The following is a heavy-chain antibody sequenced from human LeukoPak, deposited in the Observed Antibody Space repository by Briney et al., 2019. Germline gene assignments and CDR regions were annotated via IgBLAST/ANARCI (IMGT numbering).Heavy chain of an antibody. CDR2: IYPGDSDT. J-gene: IGHJ5*02. Sequence: GVSLKISCQSSGSPFTSYWIGWVRQMPGKGLQWMGIIYPGDSDTTYSPSFQGQVTISADKSISTAYLQWSSLKASDTAIYYCARLIVGSSSTGWFDPWGQGTLVTVSS. D-gene: IGHD6-6*01. V-gene: IGHV5-51*01. CDR3: ARLIVGSSSTGWFDP. CDR1: GSPFTSYW.